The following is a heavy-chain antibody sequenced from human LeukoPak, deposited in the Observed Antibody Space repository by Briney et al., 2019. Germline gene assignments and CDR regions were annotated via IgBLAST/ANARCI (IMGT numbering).Heavy chain of an antibody. CDR2: IYNSGST. V-gene: IGHV4-59*01. J-gene: IGHJ4*02. D-gene: IGHD5-24*01. Sequence: SETLSLTCTVSGGSISINYWSWIRQSPGKGLEWIGYIYNSGSTNYNPSLKSRVTISVDTSKNQSSLKLSSVTAADTAVYYCATLRDGYEFDYWGQGSLVTVCS. CDR3: ATLRDGYEFDY. CDR1: GGSISINY.